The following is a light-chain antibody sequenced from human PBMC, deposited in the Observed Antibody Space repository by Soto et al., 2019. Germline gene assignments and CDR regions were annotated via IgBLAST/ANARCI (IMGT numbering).Light chain of an antibody. J-gene: IGKJ4*01. V-gene: IGKV3-11*01. Sequence: EIVLTQSPATLSLSPGERATLSCRASQSVGNNLARYQQKPGQAPGLLIYEASTRATGIPARFSGSGSGTDFTLTISSLEPEDFAVYYCQQHANWPLTFGGGTKVDIK. CDR2: EAS. CDR1: QSVGNN. CDR3: QQHANWPLT.